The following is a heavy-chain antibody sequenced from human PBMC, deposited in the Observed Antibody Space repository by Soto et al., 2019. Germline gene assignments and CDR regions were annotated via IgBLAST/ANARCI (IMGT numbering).Heavy chain of an antibody. Sequence: EVQLVESGGDLVQPGGSLKLSCAASGFTFSGSAMHWVRQASGKGLEWVGRIRSKADTYATAYAASVKGRFTLSRDDSKNTAYLQMNSLNTEDTAVYYWSTSIVGATTGDYWGQGTLVTVSS. J-gene: IGHJ4*02. CDR2: IRSKADTYAT. D-gene: IGHD1-26*01. CDR1: GFTFSGSA. CDR3: STSIVGATTGDY. V-gene: IGHV3-73*01.